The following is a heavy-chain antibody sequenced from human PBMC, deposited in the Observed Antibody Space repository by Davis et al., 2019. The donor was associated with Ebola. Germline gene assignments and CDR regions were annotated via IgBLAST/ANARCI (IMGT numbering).Heavy chain of an antibody. D-gene: IGHD4-23*01. J-gene: IGHJ4*02. CDR1: GFTFTSYY. V-gene: IGHV1-46*01. Sequence: MPGGSLRLSCAASGFTFTSYYMHWVRQAPGQGLEWMGIINPSGGSTSYAQKFQGRVTMTRDTSTSTVYMELSSLRSEDTAVYYCATPTVVTVYWGQGTLVTVSS. CDR2: INPSGGST. CDR3: ATPTVVTVY.